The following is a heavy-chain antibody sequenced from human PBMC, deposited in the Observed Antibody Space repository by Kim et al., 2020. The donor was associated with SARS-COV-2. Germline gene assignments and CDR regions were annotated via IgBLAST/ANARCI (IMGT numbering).Heavy chain of an antibody. J-gene: IGHJ4*02. Sequence: GGSLRLSCAASGFTFNSYSMSWVRQAPGKGLEWLSYMTSSSSTIYYADSVKGRITISRDNATNSLYLQMNSLRDEDTAVSYCARDGIGADGITPGVYWGQGTLVTVSS. CDR1: GFTFNSYS. D-gene: IGHD6-13*01. V-gene: IGHV3-48*02. CDR3: ARDGIGADGITPGVY. CDR2: MTSSSSTI.